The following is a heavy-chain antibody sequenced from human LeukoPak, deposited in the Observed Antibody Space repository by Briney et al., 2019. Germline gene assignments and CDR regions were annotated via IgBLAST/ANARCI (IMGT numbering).Heavy chain of an antibody. J-gene: IGHJ4*02. V-gene: IGHV3-23*01. CDR3: VKEIYYCID. CDR1: GLTFSSYV. CDR2: ITGSGVTT. Sequence: PGGSLRLSCAASGLTFSSYVMTWVRQAPGKGLEWVSGITGSGVTTYYADSVKGRFTISRDNSKNTLYLQMNSLRADFTAVYYCVKEIYYCIDWGQGTLVTVSS. D-gene: IGHD3-22*01.